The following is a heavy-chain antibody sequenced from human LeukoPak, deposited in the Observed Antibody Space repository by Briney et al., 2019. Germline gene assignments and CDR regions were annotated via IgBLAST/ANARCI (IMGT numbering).Heavy chain of an antibody. D-gene: IGHD4/OR15-4a*01. CDR1: GGSFSGYY. Sequence: PSETLSLTCAVYGGSFSGYYWSWIRQPPGKGLEWIGEINHSGSTNYNPSLKSRVTISVDTSKNQFSLKLSSVTAADTAVYYCARGPMVLGQYYFDYWGQGTLVTVSS. J-gene: IGHJ4*02. CDR2: INHSGST. CDR3: ARGPMVLGQYYFDY. V-gene: IGHV4-34*01.